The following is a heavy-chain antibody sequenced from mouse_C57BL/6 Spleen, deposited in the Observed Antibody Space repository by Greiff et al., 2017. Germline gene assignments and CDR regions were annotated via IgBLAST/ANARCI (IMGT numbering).Heavy chain of an antibody. V-gene: IGHV5-9-1*02. CDR1: GFTFSSYA. D-gene: IGHD1-1*01. CDR2: ISSGGDYI. J-gene: IGHJ3*01. CDR3: TRGTVVAPFAY. Sequence: EVKVVESGEGLVKPGGSLKLSCAASGFTFSSYAMSWVRQTPEKRLEWVAYISSGGDYIYYADTVKGRFTISRDNARNTLYLQMSSLKSEDTAMYYCTRGTVVAPFAYWGQGTLVTVSA.